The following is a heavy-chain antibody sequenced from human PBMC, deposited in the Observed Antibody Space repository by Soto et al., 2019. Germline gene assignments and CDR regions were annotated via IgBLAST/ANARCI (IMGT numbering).Heavy chain of an antibody. D-gene: IGHD6-6*01. CDR3: AKQVRDGTSSPYYFDF. Sequence: EVQLLQSGGGLVQPGGSLRLSCAGSGFTFSNYAMSWVRQAPGKGLEWVSAISNAVNTYYADSVKGRFTNSRYNSKNTMSQQMNSLRAEDTALYYCAKQVRDGTSSPYYFDFWGQGTLVTVSS. CDR2: ISNAVNT. J-gene: IGHJ4*02. V-gene: IGHV3-23*01. CDR1: GFTFSNYA.